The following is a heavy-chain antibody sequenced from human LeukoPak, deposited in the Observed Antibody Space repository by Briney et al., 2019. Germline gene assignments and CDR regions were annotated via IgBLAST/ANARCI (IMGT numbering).Heavy chain of an antibody. CDR1: GFTFRTYA. V-gene: IGHV3-23*01. J-gene: IGHJ5*02. Sequence: GGSLRLSCVASGFTFRTYAMSWVRQAPGKGLEWVSAISGSGGSTYYADSVKGRFTISRDNSKNTLYLQMNSLRAEDTAVYYCAKDFNPSSAYDPWGQGTLVTVSS. CDR3: AKDFNPSSAYDP. CDR2: ISGSGGST.